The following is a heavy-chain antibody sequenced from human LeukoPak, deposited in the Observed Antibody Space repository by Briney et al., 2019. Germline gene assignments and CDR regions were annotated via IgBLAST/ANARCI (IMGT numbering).Heavy chain of an antibody. V-gene: IGHV4-39*02. CDR1: GGSISSSGYY. Sequence: SETLSLTCTVSGGSISSSGYYWGWIRQPPGKGLEWIGSIYYSGSTYYNPSLKSRVTISVDTSKNQFSLKLSSVTAADTSVYYCAREKSGYNHYYYYYYMDVWGKGTTVTLSS. CDR3: AREKSGYNHYYYYYYMDV. D-gene: IGHD5-18*01. J-gene: IGHJ6*03. CDR2: IYYSGST.